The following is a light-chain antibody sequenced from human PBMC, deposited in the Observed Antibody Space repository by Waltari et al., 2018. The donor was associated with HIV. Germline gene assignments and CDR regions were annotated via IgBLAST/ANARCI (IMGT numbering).Light chain of an antibody. CDR2: DVN. CDR1: SSYVGGYTY. CDR3: CSYAGSYTWV. Sequence: QSPLTQSRSVSGSPVQSVTISCTGPSSYVGGYTYVSWYQQHPGKVPKLMIYDVNKRPSGVPDRFSGSKSANTASLTISGLQAEDEADYYCCSYAGSYTWVFGGGTKLTVL. J-gene: IGLJ3*02. V-gene: IGLV2-11*01.